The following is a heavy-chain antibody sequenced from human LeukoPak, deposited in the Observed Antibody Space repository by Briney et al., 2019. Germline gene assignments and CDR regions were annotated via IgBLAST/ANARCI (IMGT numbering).Heavy chain of an antibody. CDR3: ARDGSGWYYYYYYMDV. D-gene: IGHD6-19*01. J-gene: IGHJ6*03. CDR2: IRFDGTSE. Sequence: QPGGSLRLSCAASGFTFSNFGMHWVRQAPGKGLEWVAFIRFDGTSEFYADSVKARFTISRDNSKNTLYLQMGSLRAEDMAVYYCARDGSGWYYYYYYMDVWGKGTTVTISS. CDR1: GFTFSNFG. V-gene: IGHV3-30*02.